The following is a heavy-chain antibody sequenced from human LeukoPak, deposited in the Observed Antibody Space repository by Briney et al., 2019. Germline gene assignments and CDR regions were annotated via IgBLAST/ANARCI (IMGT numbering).Heavy chain of an antibody. CDR3: AKGKYSSGGVPDY. V-gene: IGHV3-23*01. CDR1: EFTFSSHA. CDR2: ISGGGEST. D-gene: IGHD6-19*01. J-gene: IGHJ4*02. Sequence: GGSLRLSCVASEFTFSSHAMNWVRQAPGKGLEWVSSISGGGESTYYADSVKGRFTVSRDNSKNTLYLQINSLRGEDTAVYYCAKGKYSSGGVPDYWGQGTLVTVSS.